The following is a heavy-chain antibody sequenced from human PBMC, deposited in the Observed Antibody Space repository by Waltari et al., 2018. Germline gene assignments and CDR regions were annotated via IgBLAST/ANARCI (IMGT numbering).Heavy chain of an antibody. CDR2: IYYSGST. Sequence: QVQLQESGPGLVKPSQTLSLTCTVSGGSISSGGYYWSWIRQHPGKGLEWIGYIYYSGSTYYNPSLKSRVTISVDTSKNQFSLKLSSVTAADTAMYYCARVYSSGWYGAFDIWGQGTMVTVSS. J-gene: IGHJ3*02. CDR3: ARVYSSGWYGAFDI. CDR1: GGSISSGGYY. D-gene: IGHD6-19*01. V-gene: IGHV4-31*03.